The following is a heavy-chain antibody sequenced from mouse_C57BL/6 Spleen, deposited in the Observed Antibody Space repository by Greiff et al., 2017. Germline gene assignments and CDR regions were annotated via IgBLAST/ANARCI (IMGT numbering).Heavy chain of an antibody. J-gene: IGHJ2*01. D-gene: IGHD4-1*01. CDR1: GYTFTSYW. CDR2: IYPNSGST. CDR3: ASSAGLLTGTHDD. Sequence: QVQLQQPGAELVKPGASVKLSCKASGYTFTSYWMHWVKQRPGQGLEWIGMIYPNSGSTNYNEKFKSKATLTVDKSASTAYMQLSSLTSEDSAVYYCASSAGLLTGTHDDWGQGTTLTVSS. V-gene: IGHV1-64*01.